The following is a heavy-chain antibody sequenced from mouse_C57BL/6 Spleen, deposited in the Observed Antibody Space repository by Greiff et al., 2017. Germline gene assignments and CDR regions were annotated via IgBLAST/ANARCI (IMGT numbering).Heavy chain of an antibody. J-gene: IGHJ2*01. CDR3: ARSGEYYGSSLYYFDY. D-gene: IGHD1-1*01. CDR1: GYTFTSYW. Sequence: QVQLKQPGTELVKPGASVKLSCKASGYTFTSYWMHWVKQRPGQGLEWIGNINPSNGGTNYNEKFKSKATLTVDKSSSTAYMQLSSLTSEDSAVYYCARSGEYYGSSLYYFDYWGQGTTLTVAS. CDR2: INPSNGGT. V-gene: IGHV1-53*01.